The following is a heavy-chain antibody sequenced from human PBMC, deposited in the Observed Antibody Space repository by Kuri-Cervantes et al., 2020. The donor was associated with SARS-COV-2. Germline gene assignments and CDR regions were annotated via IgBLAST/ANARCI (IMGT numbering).Heavy chain of an antibody. J-gene: IGHJ6*02. Sequence: SVKVSCKASGYTFTGYYMRWVRQAPGQGLEWMGGIIPIFGTANYAQKFQGRVTITADESTSTAYMELSSLRSEDTAVYYCARDLWRGSMNYYYYYGMDVWGQGTTVTVSS. CDR2: IIPIFGTA. V-gene: IGHV1-69*13. D-gene: IGHD2-21*01. CDR1: GYTFTGYY. CDR3: ARDLWRGSMNYYYYYGMDV.